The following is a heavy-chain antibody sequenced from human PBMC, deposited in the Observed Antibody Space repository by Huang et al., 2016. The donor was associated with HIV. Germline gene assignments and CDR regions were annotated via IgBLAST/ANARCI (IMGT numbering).Heavy chain of an antibody. CDR2: RKQDGSEK. V-gene: IGHV3-7*04. CDR3: ARGGAPYYDFWSGGHHYGMDV. D-gene: IGHD3-3*01. CDR1: GFTFRGYW. J-gene: IGHJ6*02. Sequence: EVQLVESGGGLVQPGGSLRLSCAAYGFTFRGYWMSWVRQAPGKGLEWVVNRKQDGSEKDYVDSVKGRFTISRDNVKNALYLQMYSLRVEDTARYYGARGGAPYYDFWSGGHHYGMDVWGQGTTVTVSS.